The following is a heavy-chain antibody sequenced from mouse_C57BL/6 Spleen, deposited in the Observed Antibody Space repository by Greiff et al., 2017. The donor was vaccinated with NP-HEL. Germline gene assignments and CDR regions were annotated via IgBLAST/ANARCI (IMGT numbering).Heavy chain of an antibody. CDR1: GFTFSNYW. V-gene: IGHV6-3*01. CDR3: TFWIYYDYEWGAMDY. J-gene: IGHJ4*01. D-gene: IGHD2-4*01. CDR2: IRLKSDNYAT. Sequence: EVQLLESGGGLVQPGGSMKLSCVASGFTFSNYWMNWVRQSPEKGLEWVAQIRLKSDNYATHYAESVKGRFTISRDDSKSSVYLQMNNLRAEDTGIYYCTFWIYYDYEWGAMDYWGQGTSVTVSS.